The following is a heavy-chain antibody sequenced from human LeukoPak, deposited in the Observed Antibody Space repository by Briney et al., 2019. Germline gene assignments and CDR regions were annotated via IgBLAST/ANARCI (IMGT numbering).Heavy chain of an antibody. Sequence: ASVKVSCNASAYTFTTYGINCLRHAPGQGLPWRGWISTYNSNTHYAQKLQRSVTMISDASTSTAYMELMSLRSDDTTAYYCSRGIPPGDAFDIWGQGRKVTVSS. CDR3: SRGIPPGDAFDI. J-gene: IGHJ3*02. CDR2: ISTYNSNT. CDR1: AYTFTTYG. V-gene: IGHV1-18*01. D-gene: IGHD2-2*02.